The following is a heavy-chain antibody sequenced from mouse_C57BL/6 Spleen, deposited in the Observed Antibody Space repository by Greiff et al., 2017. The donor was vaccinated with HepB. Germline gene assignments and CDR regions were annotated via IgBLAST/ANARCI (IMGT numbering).Heavy chain of an antibody. CDR2: IDPETGGT. Sequence: QVQLQQSGAELVRPGASVTLSCKASGYTFTDYEMHWVKQTPVHGLEWIGAIDPETGGTAYNQKFKGKAILTADKSSSTAYMELRSLTSEDSAVYYCTREGHGAMDYWGQGTSVTVSS. CDR1: GYTFTDYE. CDR3: TREGHGAMDY. J-gene: IGHJ4*01. V-gene: IGHV1-15*01.